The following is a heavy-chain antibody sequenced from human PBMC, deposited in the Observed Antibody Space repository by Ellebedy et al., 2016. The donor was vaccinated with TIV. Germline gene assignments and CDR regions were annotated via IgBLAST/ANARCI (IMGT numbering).Heavy chain of an antibody. V-gene: IGHV3-30-3*01. J-gene: IGHJ6*02. CDR3: ARDSRVTTSYYYYAMDV. D-gene: IGHD4-17*01. CDR1: GFTVSSNY. CDR2: ISYDGSNK. Sequence: GESLKISCAASGFTVSSNYMSWVRQAPGKGLEWVAVISYDGSNKYYADSVKGRFTISRDNSKNTLYLQMNSLRAEDTAVYYCARDSRVTTSYYYYAMDVWGQGTTVTVSS.